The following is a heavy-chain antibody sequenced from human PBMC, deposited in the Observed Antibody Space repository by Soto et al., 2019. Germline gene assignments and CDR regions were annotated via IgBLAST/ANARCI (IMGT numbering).Heavy chain of an antibody. D-gene: IGHD3-22*01. CDR2: IYYSGST. J-gene: IGHJ4*02. V-gene: IGHV4-59*01. Sequence: TSETLSLTCTVSGGSISPYCWSWIRQSPGKGLEWIGYIYYSGSTNYNPSFKSRVTISVDTSKSQFSLKLSSVTAADTAVYYCARDPGYDSSCYYYFDYCGQGPLFTVSS. CDR1: GGSISPYC. CDR3: ARDPGYDSSCYYYFDY.